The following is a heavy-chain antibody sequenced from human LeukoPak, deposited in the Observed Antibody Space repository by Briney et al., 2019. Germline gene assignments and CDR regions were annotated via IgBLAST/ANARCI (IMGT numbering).Heavy chain of an antibody. D-gene: IGHD2/OR15-2a*01. CDR1: GFTFSSYA. V-gene: IGHV3-23*01. CDR3: AKNIDFDY. CDR2: ISSSGIST. Sequence: GGSLRLSCAASGFTFSSYAMSWVRQAPGKGLEWVSRISSSGISTFYADSVKGRFTISRDNSKNTLYLQMNSLRAEDTALYSCAKNIDFDYWGQGTLVTVSS. J-gene: IGHJ4*02.